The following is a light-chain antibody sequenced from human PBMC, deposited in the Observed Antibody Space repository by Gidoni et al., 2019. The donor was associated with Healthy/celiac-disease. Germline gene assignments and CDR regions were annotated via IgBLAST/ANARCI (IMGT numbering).Light chain of an antibody. CDR1: QSISSW. J-gene: IGKJ1*01. Sequence: DIQMTQSPSTQSASVGDRVTITCRASQSISSWLAWYHQTPGKAPKLLIYDSSSLESGVPSRFSGSGSGTEFTLTISSLQPDDFATYYCQQYNSYPWTFGQGTKVEIK. V-gene: IGKV1-5*01. CDR3: QQYNSYPWT. CDR2: DSS.